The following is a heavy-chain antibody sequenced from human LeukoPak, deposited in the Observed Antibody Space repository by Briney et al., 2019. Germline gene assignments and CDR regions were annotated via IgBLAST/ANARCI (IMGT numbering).Heavy chain of an antibody. D-gene: IGHD6-19*01. Sequence: GGSLRLSCTASGFTFGDYAMSWVRQAPGKGLEWVGFIRSKAYGGTTEYAASVKGRFTISRDDSKSIAYLQMNSLKTEDTAVYYCTRGRRERSGWQVVDYRGQGTLVTVSS. CDR2: IRSKAYGGTT. CDR1: GFTFGDYA. J-gene: IGHJ4*02. V-gene: IGHV3-49*04. CDR3: TRGRRERSGWQVVDY.